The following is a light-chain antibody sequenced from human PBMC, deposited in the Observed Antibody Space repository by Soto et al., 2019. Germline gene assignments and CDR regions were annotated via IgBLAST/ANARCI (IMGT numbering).Light chain of an antibody. CDR3: SSYAGSNNYV. J-gene: IGLJ1*01. Sequence: QSVLTQPPSASGSPGQSVTISCTGTSSDVGGYNSVSWYQHHPGKAPKLMIYEVSKRPSGVPDRFSGSNSANTASLTVSGLQAEDEADYYCSSYAGSNNYVFGTGTKLTVL. V-gene: IGLV2-8*01. CDR1: SSDVGGYNS. CDR2: EVS.